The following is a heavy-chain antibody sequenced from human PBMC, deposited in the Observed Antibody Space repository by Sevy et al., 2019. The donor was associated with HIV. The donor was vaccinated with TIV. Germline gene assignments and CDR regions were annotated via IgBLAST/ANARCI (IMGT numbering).Heavy chain of an antibody. CDR3: ARDSACSSTRCYGDFFAY. CDR2: ISFSGST. CDR1: GGSISSGGYY. D-gene: IGHD2-2*01. Sequence: SETLSLTCTVSGGSISSGGYYWNWIRQHPGKGLEWIGYISFSGSTYYNPSLKSRVTISFDTSTNQFSLKLRSLTAADTAVYYCARDSACSSTRCYGDFFAYWGQGTLVTVSS. J-gene: IGHJ4*02. V-gene: IGHV4-31*03.